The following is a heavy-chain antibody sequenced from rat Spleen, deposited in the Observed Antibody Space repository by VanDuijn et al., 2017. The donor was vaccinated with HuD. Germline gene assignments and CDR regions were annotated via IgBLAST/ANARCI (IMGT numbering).Heavy chain of an antibody. J-gene: IGHJ2*01. V-gene: IGHV5-7*01. CDR2: ISYDGTAT. CDR3: ARGHYYSRNFDY. Sequence: EVQLVESGGGLVQPGRSMKLSCAASGLSFSNYDMAWVRQAPTKGLEWVASISYDGTATYYRDSVKGRFTISRDDAKSTLYLQMDSLRSEDTATYYCARGHYYSRNFDYWGQGVMVTVSS. D-gene: IGHD1-2*01. CDR1: GLSFSNYD.